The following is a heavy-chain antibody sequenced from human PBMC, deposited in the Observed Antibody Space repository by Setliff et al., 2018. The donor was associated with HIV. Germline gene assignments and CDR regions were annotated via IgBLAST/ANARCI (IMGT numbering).Heavy chain of an antibody. CDR1: GFTLEKYW. D-gene: IGHD3-10*01. Sequence: GGSLRLSCAASGFTLEKYWMHWVRQVPGMGLVWVSRISADGRTTNYADSVKGRFTISRDNARNTLYLQMNSLRVEDTAVYYCAKGGGSGSYYKSPDIDYWGQGTLVTVSS. V-gene: IGHV3-74*01. CDR3: AKGGGSGSYYKSPDIDY. J-gene: IGHJ4*02. CDR2: ISADGRTT.